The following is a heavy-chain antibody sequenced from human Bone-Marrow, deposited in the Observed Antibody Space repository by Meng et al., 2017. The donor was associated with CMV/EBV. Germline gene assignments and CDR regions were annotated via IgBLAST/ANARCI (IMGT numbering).Heavy chain of an antibody. V-gene: IGHV3-30-3*01. CDR3: ARDFGLGYWGWGY. Sequence: GESLKISCAASGFTFSSYAMHWVRQAPGKGLEWVAVISYDGSNKYYAASVKGRFTISRDNSKNTLYLQMNSLRAEDTAVYYCARDFGLGYWGWGYWGQGTLVTVSS. J-gene: IGHJ4*02. D-gene: IGHD2-8*02. CDR2: ISYDGSNK. CDR1: GFTFSSYA.